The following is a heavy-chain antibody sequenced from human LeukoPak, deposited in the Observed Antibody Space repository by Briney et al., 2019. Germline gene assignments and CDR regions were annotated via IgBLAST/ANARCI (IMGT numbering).Heavy chain of an antibody. CDR1: GGSFSGYY. CDR3: ARRSSGWFDY. V-gene: IGHV4-34*01. J-gene: IGHJ4*02. D-gene: IGHD6-19*01. CDR2: INHSGST. Sequence: SEILSLTCAVYGGSFSGYYWSWIRQPPGKGLEWIGEINHSGSTNYNPSLKSRVTISVDTSKNQFSLKLSSVTAADTAVYYCARRSSGWFDYWGQGTLVTVSS.